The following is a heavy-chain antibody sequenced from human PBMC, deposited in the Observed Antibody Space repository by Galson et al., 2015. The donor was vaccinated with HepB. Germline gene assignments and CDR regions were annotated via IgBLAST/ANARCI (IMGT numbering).Heavy chain of an antibody. CDR2: ISSSSSTI. J-gene: IGHJ3*02. D-gene: IGHD5-18*01. Sequence: SLRLSCAASGFTFSSYSMNWVRQAPGKGLEWVSYISSSSSTIYYADSVKGRFTISRDNAKNSLYLQMNSLRAEDTAVYYCAREAYSYGFVLYAFDIWGQGTMVTVSS. CDR1: GFTFSSYS. V-gene: IGHV3-48*01. CDR3: AREAYSYGFVLYAFDI.